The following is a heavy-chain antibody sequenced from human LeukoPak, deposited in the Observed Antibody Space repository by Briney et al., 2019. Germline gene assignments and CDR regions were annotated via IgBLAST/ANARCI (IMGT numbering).Heavy chain of an antibody. Sequence: GASVKVSCKASGYTFTGHYMHWVRQAPGQGLEWMGWINPNNGGTNYAQKFQGRVTMTRDTSISTAYMELSRLRSDDTAVYYCARADSTNYLLYFHYWGQGTLVTVSS. CDR3: ARADSTNYLLYFHY. J-gene: IGHJ4*02. V-gene: IGHV1-2*02. CDR1: GYTFTGHY. CDR2: INPNNGGT. D-gene: IGHD4/OR15-4a*01.